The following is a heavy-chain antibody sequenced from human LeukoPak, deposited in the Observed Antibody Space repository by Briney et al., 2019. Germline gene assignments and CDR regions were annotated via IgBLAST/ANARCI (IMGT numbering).Heavy chain of an antibody. CDR2: IWPGDSDT. CDR3: ARSGTSRAWFDP. CDR1: VYSFTSYW. V-gene: IGHV5-51*01. J-gene: IGHJ5*02. D-gene: IGHD3-3*01. Sequence: GESRNISGKCSVYSFTSYWIGWVRQMPGEGLEWMGIIWPGDSDTRYSPSFQGQVTISVDKSISTAYLQWSSLKASDTAMYYCARSGTSRAWFDPWGQGTLVIVSS.